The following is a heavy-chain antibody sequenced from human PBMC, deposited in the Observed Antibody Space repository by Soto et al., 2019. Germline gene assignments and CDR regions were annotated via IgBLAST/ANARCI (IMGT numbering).Heavy chain of an antibody. CDR2: INPSGGST. V-gene: IGHV1-46*01. D-gene: IGHD4-17*01. CDR3: ARDVTTLTTPYY. CDR1: GYTITNYY. J-gene: IGHJ4*02. Sequence: QVQLVQSGAEVKKPGASVQVSCMASGYTITNYYIHWVRQTPGQGLEWMGVINPSGGSTSYAQKFQGRVTLTRDTSTSTVYMELSSLRSEDTAVYYCARDVTTLTTPYYWGQGTLVTVSS.